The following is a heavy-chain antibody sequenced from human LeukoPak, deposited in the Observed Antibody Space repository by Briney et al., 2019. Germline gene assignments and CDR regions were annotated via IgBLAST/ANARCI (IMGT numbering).Heavy chain of an antibody. CDR3: ARDKGGYSGYDPY. D-gene: IGHD5-12*01. CDR1: GFTFSDYY. V-gene: IGHV3-11*06. CDR2: ISSSSYT. Sequence: GGSLRLSCAASGFTFSDYYMSWIRQAPGKGLEWVSYISSSSYTNYADSVKGRFTTSRDNAKNSLYLQMNSLRAEDTAVYYCARDKGGYSGYDPYWGQGTLVTVSS. J-gene: IGHJ4*02.